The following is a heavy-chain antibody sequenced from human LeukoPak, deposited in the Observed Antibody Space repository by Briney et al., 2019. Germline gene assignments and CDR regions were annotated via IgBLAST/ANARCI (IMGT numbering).Heavy chain of an antibody. V-gene: IGHV6-1*01. CDR1: GDSVSSNSAA. CDR2: TYYRSKWYN. CDR3: ARGRGWAVTTVRYFDY. Sequence: SQTLSLTCAISGDSVSSNSAAWNWIRQSPSRGLEWLGRTYYRSKWYNDYAVSVKSRITINPDTSKNQFSLKLSSVTAADTAVYYCARGRGWAVTTVRYFDYWGQGTLVTVSS. J-gene: IGHJ4*02. D-gene: IGHD4-17*01.